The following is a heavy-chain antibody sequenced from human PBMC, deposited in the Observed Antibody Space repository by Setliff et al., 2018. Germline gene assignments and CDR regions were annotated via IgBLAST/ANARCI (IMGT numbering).Heavy chain of an antibody. Sequence: SETLSLTCTVSGDSINYYYWTWIRQPPGKGLEWIGHIYYRGTTHYNESLKSRVAIFIDTSRNHFSLSLTSVTAADTAMYYCARDEGGFLQLDHWGLGNLVTVSS. CDR2: IYYRGTT. D-gene: IGHD3-16*01. CDR3: ARDEGGFLQLDH. CDR1: GDSINYYY. J-gene: IGHJ4*02. V-gene: IGHV4-59*06.